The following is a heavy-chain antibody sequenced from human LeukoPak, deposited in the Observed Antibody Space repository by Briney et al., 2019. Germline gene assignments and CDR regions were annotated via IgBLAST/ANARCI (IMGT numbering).Heavy chain of an antibody. CDR1: GFTFRTSG. CDR3: AKGRSSSWYYYHCDMDV. D-gene: IGHD6-13*01. CDR2: ILYDESNK. J-gene: IGHJ6*02. V-gene: IGHV3-30*18. Sequence: GGSLNLSCPASGFTFRTSGRPGVRKAPGKGLEGAEVILYDESNKYYADRGKGRFTIYKHNSKRTLYLKIDSLRAEDTAVYYGAKGRSSSWYYYHCDMDVWGQGTTVTVSS.